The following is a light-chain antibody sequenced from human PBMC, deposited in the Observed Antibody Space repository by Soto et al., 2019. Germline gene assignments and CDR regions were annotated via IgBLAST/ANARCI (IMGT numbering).Light chain of an antibody. CDR2: KTS. Sequence: DIQMTQSPSTLSVSVGDRVTITCRASQSIGVWLAWYQQKPGTAPKLLIYKTSTLDSGVPLRFSGSGSGTEFTLTISSLQPDDFATYYCQQYINYFRTFGQGTKVDIK. CDR1: QSIGVW. V-gene: IGKV1-5*03. J-gene: IGKJ1*01. CDR3: QQYINYFRT.